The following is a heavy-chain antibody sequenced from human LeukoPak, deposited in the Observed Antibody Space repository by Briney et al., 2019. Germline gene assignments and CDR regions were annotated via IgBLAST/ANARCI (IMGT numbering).Heavy chain of an antibody. V-gene: IGHV4-59*01. Sequence: SETLSLTCAVSGGSISSFYWNWIRQPPGKGLEWIGYIHYSGNTDYNPSLKSRVTISVDTPKNQCSLKLDSVTAADTAVYYCARGGYDYGYYFDSWGQGTLVTVSS. CDR2: IHYSGNT. CDR3: ARGGYDYGYYFDS. D-gene: IGHD5-12*01. J-gene: IGHJ4*02. CDR1: GGSISSFY.